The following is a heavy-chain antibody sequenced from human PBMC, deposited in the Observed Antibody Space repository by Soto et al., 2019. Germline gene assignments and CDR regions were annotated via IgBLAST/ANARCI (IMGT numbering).Heavy chain of an antibody. CDR3: ARGRGSSLDY. Sequence: PSETLSLTCAVYGGSLSGYYWSWIRQPPGKGLEWIGEINHSGSTNYNPSLKSRVTISVDTSKNQISLKLSSVTAADTAVYYCARGRGSSLDYWGQGTLVTVSS. D-gene: IGHD6-13*01. CDR2: INHSGST. CDR1: GGSLSGYY. V-gene: IGHV4-34*01. J-gene: IGHJ4*02.